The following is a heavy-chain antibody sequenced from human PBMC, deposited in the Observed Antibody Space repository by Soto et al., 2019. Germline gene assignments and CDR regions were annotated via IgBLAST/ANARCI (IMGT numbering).Heavy chain of an antibody. V-gene: IGHV1-69*13. D-gene: IGHD2-15*01. J-gene: IGHJ6*02. CDR2: IIPIFGTA. CDR3: ARGLVVVVAANYYYYGMDV. Sequence: SVKVSCKASGGTFSSYAISWVRQAPGQGLEWMGGIIPIFGTANYAQKFQGRVTITADESTSTAYMELSSLRSEDTAVYYCARGLVVVVAANYYYYGMDVWGQGTTVTVSS. CDR1: GGTFSSYA.